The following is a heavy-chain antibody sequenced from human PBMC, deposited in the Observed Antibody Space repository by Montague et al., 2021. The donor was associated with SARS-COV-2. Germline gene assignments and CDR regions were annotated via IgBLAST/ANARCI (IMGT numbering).Heavy chain of an antibody. CDR2: IYYSGST. V-gene: IGHV4-59*13. CDR3: ARGDVARATIKSGGPFYHFDY. J-gene: IGHJ4*02. Sequence: SETLSLTCTVSGFSISSYYWSWILQPPGKGLEWIVYIYYSGSTNYNPSLKSPVTISVDTSKNHFSLKLSSVTAADTAVYYCARGDVARATIKSGGPFYHFDYWGQGTLVTVSS. D-gene: IGHD5-24*01. CDR1: GFSISSYY.